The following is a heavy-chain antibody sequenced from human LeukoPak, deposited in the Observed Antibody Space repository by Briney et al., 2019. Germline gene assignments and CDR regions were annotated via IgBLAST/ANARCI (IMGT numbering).Heavy chain of an antibody. CDR3: AKDNPYSSSWPDY. CDR1: GFTFSSYG. D-gene: IGHD6-13*01. CDR2: IRYDGSNK. J-gene: IGHJ4*02. Sequence: PGGSLRLSCAASGFTFSSYGMHWVRQAPGKGLEWVAFIRYDGSNKYYADSVKGRFTISRDNSKNTLYLQMNSLRAEDTAVYYCAKDNPYSSSWPDYWGQGTLVTVSS. V-gene: IGHV3-30*02.